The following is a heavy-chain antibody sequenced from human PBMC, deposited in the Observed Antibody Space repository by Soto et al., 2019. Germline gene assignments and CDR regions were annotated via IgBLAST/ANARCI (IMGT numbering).Heavy chain of an antibody. V-gene: IGHV3-74*01. J-gene: IGHJ4*02. Sequence: GGSVRLSCAASGFTFNNFWMYWVRQTPEKGLVWVSGINSDGTTTIYADSMKGRFTISRDNAKNTLYLQMNSLTVEDTAIYYCVRDIRWGQGTLVTVSS. CDR1: GFTFNNFW. CDR3: VRDIR. CDR2: INSDGTTT.